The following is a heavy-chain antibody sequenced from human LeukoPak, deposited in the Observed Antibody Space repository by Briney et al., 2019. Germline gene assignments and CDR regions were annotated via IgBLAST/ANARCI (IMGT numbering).Heavy chain of an antibody. D-gene: IGHD2-15*01. CDR3: ARDEKKSCSGGSCYYFDY. J-gene: IGHJ4*02. CDR1: GYTFTSYG. CDR2: ISPYNGAT. Sequence: ASVKVSCNASGYTFTSYGFSWVRQAPGQGLEWLAWISPYNGATNHARKLRGRVTVTTDTSTRIAYMELRSLRSDDTAVYYCARDEKKSCSGGSCYYFDYWGQGTLVTVSS. V-gene: IGHV1-18*01.